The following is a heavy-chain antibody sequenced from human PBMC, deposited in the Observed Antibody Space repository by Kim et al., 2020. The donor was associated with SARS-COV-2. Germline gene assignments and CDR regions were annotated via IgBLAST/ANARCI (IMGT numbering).Heavy chain of an antibody. CDR1: GFTFSSYW. Sequence: GGSLRLSCAASGFTFSSYWMSWVRQAPGKGLEWVANIKQDGSEKYYVDSVKGRFTISRDNAKNSLYLQMNSLRAEDTAVYYCAREYCSGGSCYWNWFDPWGQGTLVTVSS. CDR2: IKQDGSEK. J-gene: IGHJ5*02. V-gene: IGHV3-7*03. D-gene: IGHD2-15*01. CDR3: AREYCSGGSCYWNWFDP.